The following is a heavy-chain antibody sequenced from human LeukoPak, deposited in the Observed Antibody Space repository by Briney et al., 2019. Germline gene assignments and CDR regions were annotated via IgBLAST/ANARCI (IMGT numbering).Heavy chain of an antibody. CDR3: AGINYYDDSGPIDY. CDR1: GFTFSSYG. CDR2: IRYDASNK. Sequence: SGGSLRLSCAASGFTFSSYGMHWVRQAPGKGLEWVAFIRYDASNKYYADSVKGRFTISRDNSKNTLYLQMDSLRAEDAAVYYCAGINYYDDSGPIDYWGQGTLVTVSS. J-gene: IGHJ4*02. D-gene: IGHD3-22*01. V-gene: IGHV3-30*02.